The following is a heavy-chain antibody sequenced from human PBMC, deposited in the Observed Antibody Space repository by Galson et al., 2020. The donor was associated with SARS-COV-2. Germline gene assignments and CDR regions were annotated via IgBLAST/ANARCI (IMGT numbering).Heavy chain of an antibody. D-gene: IGHD3-3*01. CDR1: RYTFNRYY. CDR3: ARDAYKGEVTICGCVIVPRYYMEG. Sequence: ASVQVSCQASRYTFNRYYMHRVRQAPGHGLEWMGIIHHSGGSTSYAQQLQGRVTMNGDTSPRTVYMGLSSLRSEDTAVDYCARDAYKGEVTICGCVIVPRYYMEGWGNGTTVTGSS. CDR2: IHHSGGST. V-gene: IGHV1-46*02. J-gene: IGHJ6*03.